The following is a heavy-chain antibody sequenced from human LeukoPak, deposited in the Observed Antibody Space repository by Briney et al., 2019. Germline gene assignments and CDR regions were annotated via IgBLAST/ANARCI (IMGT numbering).Heavy chain of an antibody. V-gene: IGHV4-4*02. Sequence: SGTLSLTCAVSGGSISSSNWWSWVRQPPGKGLEWIGEIYHSGSANYNPSLKSRVTISVDKSKNQFSLKLSSVTAADTAVYYCAIPAGYSSSWYAGPFDYWGQGTLVTVSS. J-gene: IGHJ4*02. CDR1: GGSISSSNW. CDR3: AIPAGYSSSWYAGPFDY. CDR2: IYHSGSA. D-gene: IGHD6-13*01.